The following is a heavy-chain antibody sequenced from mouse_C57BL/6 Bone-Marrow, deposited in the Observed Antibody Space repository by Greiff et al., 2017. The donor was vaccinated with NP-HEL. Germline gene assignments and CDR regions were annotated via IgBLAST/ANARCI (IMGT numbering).Heavy chain of an antibody. V-gene: IGHV1-59*01. J-gene: IGHJ1*03. CDR2: IDPSDSYT. CDR3: ANYYGSPYWYFDV. D-gene: IGHD1-1*01. CDR1: GYTFTSYW. Sequence: QVQLQQPGAELVRPGTSVKLSCKASGYTFTSYWMHWVKQRPGQGLEWIGVIDPSDSYTNYNQKFKGKATLTVDTSSSTAYMQLSSLTSEDSAVYYCANYYGSPYWYFDVWGTGTTVTVSS.